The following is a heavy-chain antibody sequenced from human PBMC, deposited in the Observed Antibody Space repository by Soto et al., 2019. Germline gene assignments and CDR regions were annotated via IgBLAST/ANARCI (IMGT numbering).Heavy chain of an antibody. V-gene: IGHV1-46*01. J-gene: IGHJ5*02. CDR1: GYTFTSYY. Sequence: ASVKVSCKASGYTFTSYYMHWVRQAPGQGLEWMGIINPSGGSTSYAQKFQGRVTMTRDTSTSTVYMELSSLRSEDTAVYYCTRVHYGSGSYPQDDPWGQGTLVTVSS. CDR3: TRVHYGSGSYPQDDP. CDR2: INPSGGST. D-gene: IGHD3-10*01.